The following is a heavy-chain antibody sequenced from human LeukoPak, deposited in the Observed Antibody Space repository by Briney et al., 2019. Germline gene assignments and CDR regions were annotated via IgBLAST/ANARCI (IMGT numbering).Heavy chain of an antibody. CDR3: ARTLTTVTTFGAFDI. CDR2: IYYSGST. V-gene: IGHV4-59*01. J-gene: IGHJ3*02. Sequence: SETLSLTCTVSGVSISSYYWSWIRQPPGKGLEWIGYIYYSGSTNYNPSLKSRVTISVDTSKNQFSLKLSSVTAADTAVYYCARTLTTVTTFGAFDIWGQGTMVTVSS. D-gene: IGHD4-17*01. CDR1: GVSISSYY.